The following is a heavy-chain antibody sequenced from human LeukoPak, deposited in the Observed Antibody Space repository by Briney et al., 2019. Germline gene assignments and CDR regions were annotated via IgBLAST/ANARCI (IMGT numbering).Heavy chain of an antibody. J-gene: IGHJ5*02. CDR3: VRSGATLRFDP. D-gene: IGHD2-15*01. Sequence: PSETLSLTCTVSGGSISSYYWSWIRQPPGKGLEWIGYVYHTGSTNYNPSLKGRVTILVDTSKKLFSLKLHSVSAADTAVYYCVRSGATLRFDPWGQGTLVTISS. V-gene: IGHV4-59*01. CDR1: GGSISSYY. CDR2: VYHTGST.